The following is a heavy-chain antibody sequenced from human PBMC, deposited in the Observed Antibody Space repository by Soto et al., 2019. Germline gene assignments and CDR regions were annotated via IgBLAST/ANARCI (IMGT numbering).Heavy chain of an antibody. D-gene: IGHD3-10*01. V-gene: IGHV4-39*01. J-gene: IGHJ3*02. Sequence: KPSETLSLTCTLSDGSFTSGSYYWAWIRQPPGKGLEWIGSINYSGHTYYNPSLKSRVTVSVDMSKNQFSLKLSSVTAPDTALYYCARQRAWYGEWAFDIWGQGTMVTVSS. CDR3: ARQRAWYGEWAFDI. CDR1: DGSFTSGSYY. CDR2: INYSGHT.